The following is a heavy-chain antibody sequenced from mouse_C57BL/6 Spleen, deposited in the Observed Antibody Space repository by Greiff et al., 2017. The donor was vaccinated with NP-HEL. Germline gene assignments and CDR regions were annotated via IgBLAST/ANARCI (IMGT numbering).Heavy chain of an antibody. J-gene: IGHJ2*01. Sequence: EVQLQQSGTVLARPGASVKMSCKTSGYTFTSYWMHWVKQRPGQGLEWIGAIYPGNSDTSYNQKFKGKAKLTAVTSASTAYMELSSLTNEDSAVYYCTKIYYGSSYGYFDYWGQGTTLTVSS. CDR1: GYTFTSYW. CDR3: TKIYYGSSYGYFDY. D-gene: IGHD1-1*01. CDR2: IYPGNSDT. V-gene: IGHV1-5*01.